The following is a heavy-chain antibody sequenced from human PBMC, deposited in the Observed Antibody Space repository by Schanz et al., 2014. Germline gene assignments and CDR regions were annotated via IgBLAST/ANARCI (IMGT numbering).Heavy chain of an antibody. V-gene: IGHV1-18*01. D-gene: IGHD2-15*01. CDR2: ISADNGNT. CDR1: GYTFTSYG. J-gene: IGHJ6*02. CDR3: ARGGDYIVVLVAVTREYYYHAMDV. Sequence: QVLLVQSGAEVKKPGASVKVSCKASGYTFTSYGISWVRQAPGQGLEWMGWISADNGNTNYAQRLQGRLTMTTDTSTSTAYMELGSLRSDDTAVYYCARGGDYIVVLVAVTREYYYHAMDVWGQGTTVTVSS.